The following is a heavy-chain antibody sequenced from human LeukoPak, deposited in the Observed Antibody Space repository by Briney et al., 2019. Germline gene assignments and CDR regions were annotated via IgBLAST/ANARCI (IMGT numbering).Heavy chain of an antibody. J-gene: IGHJ4*02. D-gene: IGHD3-22*01. CDR3: TKYPDNSGYSDY. Sequence: GGSLRLSCVTSGFTFSRYWLEWVRQAPGKGLEWVANINQDGSLKNYVDSAKGRFTISRDNAKNSLYLQMSSLRAEDTAVYYCTKYPDNSGYSDYWGQGTLLTVSS. CDR1: GFTFSRYW. V-gene: IGHV3-7*01. CDR2: INQDGSLK.